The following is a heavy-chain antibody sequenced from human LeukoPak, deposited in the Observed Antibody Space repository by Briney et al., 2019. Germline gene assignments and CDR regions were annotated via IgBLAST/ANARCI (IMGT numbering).Heavy chain of an antibody. CDR2: INANSGGT. CDR3: ARDGDGGNSFDF. Sequence: ASVKVSCKASGYTFTGYYMHWVRQAPGQGVEWMGWINANSGGTDYAQKFQDRVTMTRDTSIRTAYMELSRLTADDTGVYYCARDGDGGNSFDFWGQGTLVTVSS. CDR1: GYTFTGYY. D-gene: IGHD4-23*01. V-gene: IGHV1-2*02. J-gene: IGHJ4*02.